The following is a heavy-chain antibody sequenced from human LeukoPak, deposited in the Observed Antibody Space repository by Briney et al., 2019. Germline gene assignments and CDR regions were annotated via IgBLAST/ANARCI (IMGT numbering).Heavy chain of an antibody. CDR2: INHSGST. J-gene: IGHJ4*02. Sequence: SETLSLTCAVYGGSFSGYYWSWIRQSPGKGLEWIGEINHSGSTNYNPSLKSRVTISVDTSKNQFSLKLSSVTAADTAVYYCARRLRYFDWLHYWGQGTLVTVSS. CDR1: GGSFSGYY. V-gene: IGHV4-34*01. D-gene: IGHD3-9*01. CDR3: ARRLRYFDWLHY.